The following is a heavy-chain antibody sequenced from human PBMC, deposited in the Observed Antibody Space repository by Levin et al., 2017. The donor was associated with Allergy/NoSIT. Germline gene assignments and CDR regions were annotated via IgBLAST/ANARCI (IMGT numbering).Heavy chain of an antibody. D-gene: IGHD6-19*01. CDR3: ARDWGTSGWSSSYYYYGMDV. V-gene: IGHV4-59*01. J-gene: IGHJ6*02. CDR2: IYYSGST. Sequence: SETLSLTCTVSGGSISSYYWSWIRQPPGKGLEWIGYIYYSGSTNYNPSLKSRVTISVDTSKNQFSLKLTSVTAADTAVYYCARDWGTSGWSSSYYYYGMDVWGQGTTVTVSS. CDR1: GGSISSYY.